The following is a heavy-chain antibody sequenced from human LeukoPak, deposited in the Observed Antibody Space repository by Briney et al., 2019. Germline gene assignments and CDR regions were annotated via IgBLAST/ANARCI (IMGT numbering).Heavy chain of an antibody. V-gene: IGHV3-33*01. CDR2: IWYDGGSK. CDR3: ARERNGDYTLLY. J-gene: IGHJ4*02. D-gene: IGHD4-17*01. Sequence: YPGRSLRLSCAASGFIFSTYGMHWVRQAPGKGLEWVAVIWYDGGSKYYADSVKGRFTISRDNSKNTLYLQMNSLRAEDTAVYYCARERNGDYTLLYWGQGSLVTVSS. CDR1: GFIFSTYG.